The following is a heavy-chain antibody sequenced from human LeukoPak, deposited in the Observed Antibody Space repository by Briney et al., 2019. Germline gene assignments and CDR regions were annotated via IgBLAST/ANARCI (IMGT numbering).Heavy chain of an antibody. CDR2: ISSSSSYI. Sequence: GGSLRLSCAVSGFTFSSYAMKWVRQAPGKGLEWVSSISSSSSYIYYADSVKGRFTISRDNAKNSLYLQMNSLRAEDTAVYYCASPYSSSSGRSYYYYYMDVWGKGTTVTVSS. D-gene: IGHD6-6*01. V-gene: IGHV3-21*01. J-gene: IGHJ6*03. CDR1: GFTFSSYA. CDR3: ASPYSSSSGRSYYYYYMDV.